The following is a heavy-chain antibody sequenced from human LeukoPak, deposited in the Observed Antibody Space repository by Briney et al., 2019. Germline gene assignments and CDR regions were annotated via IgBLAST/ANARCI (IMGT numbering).Heavy chain of an antibody. CDR1: GLTFRKYL. V-gene: IGHV3-74*01. D-gene: IGHD6-13*01. Sequence: PGGPLTLLWSASGLTFRKYLMHWVPQAPGKGLVWVSRLNSNGGSTSYAGSVKGRFTISRDNAKNTLYLQMNSLRAEDTAVYYCARDTGYSINYWGQGTLVTVSS. CDR2: LNSNGGST. J-gene: IGHJ4*02. CDR3: ARDTGYSINY.